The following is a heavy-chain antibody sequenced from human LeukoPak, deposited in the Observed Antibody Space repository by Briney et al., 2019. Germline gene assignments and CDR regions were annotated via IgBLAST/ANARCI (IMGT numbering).Heavy chain of an antibody. J-gene: IGHJ4*02. V-gene: IGHV3-74*01. D-gene: IGHD2-8*02. CDR3: ARTGGVVPRF. CDR2: ISGDGSIT. Sequence: GGSLRLSCSASGFTFSSYAMHWVRQAPGMGPVWVSRISGDGSITTYADSAKGRFTIARDNAKNMLYLQMNSLRAEDTAVYYCARTGGVVPRFWGQGTRSPSPQ. CDR1: GFTFSSYA.